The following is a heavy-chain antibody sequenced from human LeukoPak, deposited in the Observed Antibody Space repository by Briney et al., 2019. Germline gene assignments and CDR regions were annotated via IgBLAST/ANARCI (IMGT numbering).Heavy chain of an antibody. J-gene: IGHJ5*02. D-gene: IGHD1-26*01. CDR2: IYYSGST. CDR3: AREERLGIDP. CDR1: GGSISSSSYY. Sequence: SETLSLTCTVSGGSISSSSYYWGWIRQPPGKGLEWIGSIYYSGSTYYNPSLKSRVTISVDTSKNQFSLKLSSVTAADTAVYYCAREERLGIDPWGQGTLVTVSS. V-gene: IGHV4-39*07.